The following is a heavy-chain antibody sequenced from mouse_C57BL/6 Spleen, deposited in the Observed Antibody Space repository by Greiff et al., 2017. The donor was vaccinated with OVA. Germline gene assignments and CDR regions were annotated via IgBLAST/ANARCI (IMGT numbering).Heavy chain of an antibody. Sequence: QVQLQQPGAELVKPGASVKLSCKASGYTFTSYWMHWVKQRPGQGLEWIGMIHPNSGSTNYNEKFKSKATLTVDKSSSTAYMQLSSLTSEDSAVYYCARSPYDHQAWFAYWGQGTLVTVSA. V-gene: IGHV1-64*01. CDR2: IHPNSGST. CDR3: ARSPYDHQAWFAY. CDR1: GYTFTSYW. J-gene: IGHJ3*01. D-gene: IGHD2-3*01.